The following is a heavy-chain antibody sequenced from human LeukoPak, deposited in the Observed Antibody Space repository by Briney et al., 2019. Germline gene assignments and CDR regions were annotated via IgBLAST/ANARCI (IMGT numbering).Heavy chain of an antibody. CDR3: ARDRDGGADY. D-gene: IGHD2-21*01. CDR2: INQDGSHK. Sequence: GGSLRLSCAASGFTFNATWMSWVRQAPGKGLEWVANINQDGSHKYSIDSVKGRFTISRDNAQNSLYLQMNSLRAEDTAVYYCARDRDGGADYWGQGTLATVSS. V-gene: IGHV3-7*01. CDR1: GFTFNATW. J-gene: IGHJ4*02.